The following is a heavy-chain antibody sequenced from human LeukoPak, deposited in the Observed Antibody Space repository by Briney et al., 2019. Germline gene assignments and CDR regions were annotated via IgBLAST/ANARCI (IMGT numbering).Heavy chain of an antibody. D-gene: IGHD3-10*01. CDR1: GYTFTSYD. CDR3: ARVREVVRTYYYGSGSYRYYYYGMDV. V-gene: IGHV1-8*01. CDR2: MNPNSGNT. J-gene: IGHJ6*02. Sequence: ASVKVSCKASGYTFTSYDINWVRQATGQGLEWMGWMNPNSGNTGYAQKFQGRVTMTRNTSISTAYMELSSLRSEDTAVYYCARVREVVRTYYYGSGSYRYYYYGMDVWGQGTTVTVSS.